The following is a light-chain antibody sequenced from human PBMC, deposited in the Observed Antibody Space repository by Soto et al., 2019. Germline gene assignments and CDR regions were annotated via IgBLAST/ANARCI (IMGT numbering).Light chain of an antibody. CDR1: QSVRSS. Sequence: EIVLTQSPATLSLSPGERVTLSCRASQSVRSSLVWYQQNPGQAPRLLIYDASNRATGIPARFSGSGSGTDFTLTISSLEPEDFALYYCQQRDNWPLTFGGGTKVEIK. CDR2: DAS. V-gene: IGKV3-11*01. J-gene: IGKJ4*01. CDR3: QQRDNWPLT.